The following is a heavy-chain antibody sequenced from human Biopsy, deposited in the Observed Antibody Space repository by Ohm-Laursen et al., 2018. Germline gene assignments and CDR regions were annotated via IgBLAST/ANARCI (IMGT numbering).Heavy chain of an antibody. CDR2: IHTSGST. CDR1: GDSISNDY. J-gene: IGHJ3*02. V-gene: IGHV4-4*07. CDR3: ARGTGKYYVYGAFDI. D-gene: IGHD3/OR15-3a*01. Sequence: SQTLSLTWTVSGDSISNDYWSWIRQSAGQGLEWIGRIHTSGSTNHNLPLKSRVTMSVDTSKNQFSLKLRSVTAADTAVYYCARGTGKYYVYGAFDIWGQGTMVTVSS.